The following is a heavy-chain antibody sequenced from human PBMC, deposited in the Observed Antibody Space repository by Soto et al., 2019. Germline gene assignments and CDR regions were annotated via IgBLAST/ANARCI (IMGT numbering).Heavy chain of an antibody. V-gene: IGHV4-4*02. J-gene: IGHJ6*02. CDR1: GDSITGDEW. CDR3: ATQGFYRMGV. CDR2: IHHSGAT. Sequence: SETLSLTCAVSGDSITGDEWWSWVRQPPGKGLEWIGEIHHSGATNYNPSLKSRVTVSIDKSKNQFSLKLNSVTAADTAMFYCATQGFYRMGVWGRGTTVTVSS.